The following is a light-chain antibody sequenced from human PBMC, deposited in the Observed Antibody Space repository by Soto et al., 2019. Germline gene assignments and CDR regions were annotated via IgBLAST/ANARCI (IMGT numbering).Light chain of an antibody. V-gene: IGKV3-20*01. CDR2: GAS. Sequence: EIVLTQSPGTLSLSPGERATLSCRASQSVSSSYLAWYQQKPGQAPRLLIYGASSRATGIPDRFSGSGSGKDFTLTIRRLEPEDFAVYYCQQYGSSLYTFGQGTKLEIK. CDR1: QSVSSSY. CDR3: QQYGSSLYT. J-gene: IGKJ2*01.